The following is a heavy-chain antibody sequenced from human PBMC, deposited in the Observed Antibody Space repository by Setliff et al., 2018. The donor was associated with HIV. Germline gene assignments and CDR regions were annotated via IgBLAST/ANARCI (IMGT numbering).Heavy chain of an antibody. Sequence: PGGSLRLSCAASGFTFSSYAMSWVRQAPGKGLEWVSAISSRGGSVYYADSVRGRFTISRDNANNLLYLQMNSLRVEDTAVYYCARASYSSGWYAVMDVWGKGTTVTVSS. V-gene: IGHV3-21*01. J-gene: IGHJ6*03. CDR2: ISSRGGSV. D-gene: IGHD6-19*01. CDR1: GFTFSSYA. CDR3: ARASYSSGWYAVMDV.